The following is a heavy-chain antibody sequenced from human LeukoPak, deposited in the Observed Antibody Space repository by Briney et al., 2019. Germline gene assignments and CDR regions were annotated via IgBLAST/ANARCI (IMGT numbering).Heavy chain of an antibody. Sequence: GGSLRLPCAASGFTFSSYGMHWVRQAPGKGLEWVAVISYDGSNKYYADSVKGRFTISRDNSKNTLYLQMNSLRAEDTAVYYCAKALYYDILTGYFHKNYYYYGMDVWGQGTTVTVSS. CDR3: AKALYYDILTGYFHKNYYYYGMDV. J-gene: IGHJ6*02. CDR1: GFTFSSYG. D-gene: IGHD3-9*01. V-gene: IGHV3-30*18. CDR2: ISYDGSNK.